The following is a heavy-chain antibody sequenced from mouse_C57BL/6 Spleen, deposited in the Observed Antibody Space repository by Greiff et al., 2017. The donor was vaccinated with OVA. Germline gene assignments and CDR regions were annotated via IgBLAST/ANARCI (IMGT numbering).Heavy chain of an antibody. CDR2: INPNNGGT. Sequence: EVKLVESGPELVKPGASVKMSCKASGYTFTDYNMHWVKQSHGKSLEWIGYINPNNGGTSYNQKFKGKATLTVNKSSSTAYMELRSLTSEDSAVYYCAPQLRLEAMDYWGQGTSVTVSS. CDR3: APQLRLEAMDY. D-gene: IGHD3-2*02. CDR1: GYTFTDYN. V-gene: IGHV1-22*01. J-gene: IGHJ4*01.